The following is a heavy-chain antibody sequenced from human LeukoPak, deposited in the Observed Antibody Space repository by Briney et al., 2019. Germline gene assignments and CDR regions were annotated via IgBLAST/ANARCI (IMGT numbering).Heavy chain of an antibody. Sequence: SETLSLTCTVSGGSISSSSYYWGWIRQPPGKGLEWIGYIYYSGSTNYNPSLKSRVTISVDTSKNQFSLKLSSVTAADTAVYYCARDRHYLGMDVWGQGTTVTVSS. D-gene: IGHD3-10*01. CDR2: IYYSGST. J-gene: IGHJ6*02. V-gene: IGHV4-61*01. CDR3: ARDRHYLGMDV. CDR1: GGSISSSSYY.